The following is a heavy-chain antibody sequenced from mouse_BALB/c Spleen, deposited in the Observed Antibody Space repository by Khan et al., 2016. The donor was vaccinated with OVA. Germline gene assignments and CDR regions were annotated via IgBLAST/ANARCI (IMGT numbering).Heavy chain of an antibody. D-gene: IGHD1-1*01. V-gene: IGHV1S136*01. CDR1: GYTFTSYV. CDR3: AAVGNYYESFAY. Sequence: EVQLQQSGPELVKPGASVKMSCKASGYTFTSYVMHWVKQKPGLGLEWIGYIYPFNDDTKYNEKFKGKATLTSDKSSSTAYMELSSLTSEDSAVCYSAAVGNYYESFAYWGQGTLVTVSS. CDR2: IYPFNDDT. J-gene: IGHJ3*01.